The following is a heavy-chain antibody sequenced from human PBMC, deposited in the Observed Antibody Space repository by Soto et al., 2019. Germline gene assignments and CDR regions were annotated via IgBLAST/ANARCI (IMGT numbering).Heavy chain of an antibody. CDR3: AKMAEGTNGYYYYYYGMDV. CDR1: GFTFSSYA. CDR2: ISGSGGST. J-gene: IGHJ6*02. D-gene: IGHD6-19*01. V-gene: IGHV3-23*01. Sequence: EVQLLESGGGLVQPGGSLRLSCAASGFTFSSYAMSWDRQAPGKGLEWVSAISGSGGSTYYADSVKGRFTISRDNSKNTLYLQMNSLRAEDTAVYYCAKMAEGTNGYYYYYYGMDVWGQGTTVTVSS.